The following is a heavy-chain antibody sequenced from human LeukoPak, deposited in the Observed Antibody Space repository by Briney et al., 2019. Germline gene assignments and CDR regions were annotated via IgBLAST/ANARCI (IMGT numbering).Heavy chain of an antibody. CDR2: ISYDGSNK. J-gene: IGHJ4*02. CDR3: ARDVDGGFWSGYYIDY. CDR1: GFTFSSYA. D-gene: IGHD3-3*01. V-gene: IGHV3-30-3*01. Sequence: PGRSLRLSCAASGFTFSSYAMHGVRQAPGKGLEWVAVISYDGSNKYYAGSVKGRFTISRDNSKNTLYLQMNSLRAEDTAVYYCARDVDGGFWSGYYIDYWGQGTLVTVSS.